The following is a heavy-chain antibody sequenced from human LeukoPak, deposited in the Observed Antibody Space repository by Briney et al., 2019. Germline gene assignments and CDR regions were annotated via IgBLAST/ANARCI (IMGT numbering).Heavy chain of an antibody. CDR2: IKEDGSEK. CDR3: AKGIGAAGTNYFDY. D-gene: IGHD6-13*01. CDR1: GFTFSSYW. V-gene: IGHV3-7*03. Sequence: GGSLRLSCAASGFTFSSYWMSWVRQAPGKGLEWVANIKEDGSEKYYVDSVKGRFTISRDNAKNSLYLQMNSLRAEDTAVYYCAKGIGAAGTNYFDYWGQGTLVTVSS. J-gene: IGHJ4*02.